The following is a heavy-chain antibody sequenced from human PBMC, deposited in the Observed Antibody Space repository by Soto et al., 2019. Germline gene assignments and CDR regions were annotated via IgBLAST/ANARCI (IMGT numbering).Heavy chain of an antibody. J-gene: IGHJ4*02. D-gene: IGHD3-10*01. CDR3: ARAPRGNYGYPSYFDY. V-gene: IGHV4-30-2*01. CDR1: GGSISSGGYS. CDR2: IYHSGST. Sequence: SETLSLTCAVSGGSISSGGYSWSWIRQPPGKGLEWIGYIYHSGSTYYNPSLKSRVTISVDRPKNQFSLKLSSVTAADTAVYYCARAPRGNYGYPSYFDYWGQGTLVTVSS.